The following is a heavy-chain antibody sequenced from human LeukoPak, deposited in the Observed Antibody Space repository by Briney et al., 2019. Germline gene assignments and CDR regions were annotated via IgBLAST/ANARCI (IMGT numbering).Heavy chain of an antibody. Sequence: ASVKVSCKASGYTFTSYGISWVRQAPGQGLEWMGWISAYNGNTNYAQKLQGRVTMTTDTSTSTAYMELRSLRSDDTAVYYCARVWDYCSGGSCYSRYYYYYMDVWGKGTTVTVSS. V-gene: IGHV1-18*01. J-gene: IGHJ6*03. CDR1: GYTFTSYG. CDR2: ISAYNGNT. D-gene: IGHD2-15*01. CDR3: ARVWDYCSGGSCYSRYYYYYMDV.